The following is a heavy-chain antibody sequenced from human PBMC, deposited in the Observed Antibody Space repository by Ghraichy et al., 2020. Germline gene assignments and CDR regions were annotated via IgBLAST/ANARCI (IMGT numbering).Heavy chain of an antibody. CDR3: ARDEGPGGFDP. CDR2: IYYSGST. CDR1: GGSISSYY. J-gene: IGHJ5*02. Sequence: SETLSLTCTVSGGSISSYYWSWIRQPPGKGLEWIGYIYYSGSTNYNPSLKSRVTISVDTSKNQFSLKLSSVTAADTAVYYCARDEGPGGFDPWGQGTLVTVSS. V-gene: IGHV4-59*01. D-gene: IGHD3-16*01.